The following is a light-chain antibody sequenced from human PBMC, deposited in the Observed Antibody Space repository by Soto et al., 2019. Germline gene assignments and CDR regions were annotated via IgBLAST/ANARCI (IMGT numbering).Light chain of an antibody. CDR3: QQRYNWPLT. Sequence: EIVLTQSPATLSFSPGERASLSCRASQSVSSYLAWYQQKPGQAPRLLISDASNRATGIPARFSGSGSGTDFTLTISSLESEDFAIYYCQQRYNWPLTFGQGTRLEIK. CDR2: DAS. CDR1: QSVSSY. J-gene: IGKJ5*01. V-gene: IGKV3-11*01.